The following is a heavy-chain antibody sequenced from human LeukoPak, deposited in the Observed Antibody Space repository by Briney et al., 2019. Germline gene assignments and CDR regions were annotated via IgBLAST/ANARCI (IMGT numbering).Heavy chain of an antibody. J-gene: IGHJ6*02. CDR1: GFTFSSYS. D-gene: IGHD5-12*01. V-gene: IGHV3-21*04. Sequence: GGSLGLSCAASGFTFSSYSMNWVRQAPGKGLEWVSSISSSSSYIYYADSVKGRFTISRDNSKNTLYLQMNSLRAEDTAVYYCAKVVVAHYYYYYYGMDVWGQGTTVTVSS. CDR3: AKVVVAHYYYYYYGMDV. CDR2: ISSSSSYI.